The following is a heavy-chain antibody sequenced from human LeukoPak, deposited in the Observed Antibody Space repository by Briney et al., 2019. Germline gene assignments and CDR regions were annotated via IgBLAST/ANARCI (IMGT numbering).Heavy chain of an antibody. CDR2: ISWNSGRL. CDR1: GFSFDDYA. V-gene: IGHV3-9*03. J-gene: IGHJ4*02. CDR3: ARSPYSSSLGTFFDY. D-gene: IGHD6-6*01. Sequence: PGRSLRLSCAASGFSFDDYAMHWVRQGPGKGLEWVSGISWNSGRLGYADSVKGRFTISRANAKNSLYLQMNSLRAEDMALYYCARSPYSSSLGTFFDYWGQGTLVTVSS.